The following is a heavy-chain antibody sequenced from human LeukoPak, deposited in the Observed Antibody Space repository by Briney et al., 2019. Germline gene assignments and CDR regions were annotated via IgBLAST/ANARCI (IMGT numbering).Heavy chain of an antibody. J-gene: IGHJ4*02. Sequence: SETLSLTCTVSGDSISSYYWSWIRQPPGKGLEWIGSIYYSGSTNYNPSLKSRVTISVDTSKNQFSLKLSSVTAADTAVYYCAREVPYYYDGGGENDYWGQGILVAVSS. CDR2: IYYSGST. CDR1: GDSISSYY. V-gene: IGHV4-59*01. D-gene: IGHD3-22*01. CDR3: AREVPYYYDGGGENDY.